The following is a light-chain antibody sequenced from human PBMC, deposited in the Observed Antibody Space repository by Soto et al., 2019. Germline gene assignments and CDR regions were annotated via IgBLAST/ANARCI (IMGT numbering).Light chain of an antibody. Sequence: AIRMTQSPSSLSASTGDRVTITCRASQGISSYLAWYQQKPGKAPKLLIYAASTLQSGVPSRFSGSGSGTDFTLTISCLQSEDFATYYCQQYYSYLVTFGQGTKLKIK. J-gene: IGKJ2*01. CDR3: QQYYSYLVT. V-gene: IGKV1-8*01. CDR2: AAS. CDR1: QGISSY.